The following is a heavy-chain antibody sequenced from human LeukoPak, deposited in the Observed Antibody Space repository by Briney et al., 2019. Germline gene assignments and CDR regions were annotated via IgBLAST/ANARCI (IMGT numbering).Heavy chain of an antibody. CDR1: GGSDSSSSYY. J-gene: IGHJ6*02. CDR3: ARGLDYYDSSAYYLGVNYYSYIMDV. D-gene: IGHD3-22*01. V-gene: IGHV4-61*01. Sequence: SGTLSLTCTVSGGSDSSSSYYWSWIRQPPGKGLEWIGYVYYSGGTNYNPSLKSRVTISVDTSKIRFSLKMTSVTAADSAVYFCARGLDYYDSSAYYLGVNYYSYIMDVWGPGTTVTVSS. CDR2: VYYSGGT.